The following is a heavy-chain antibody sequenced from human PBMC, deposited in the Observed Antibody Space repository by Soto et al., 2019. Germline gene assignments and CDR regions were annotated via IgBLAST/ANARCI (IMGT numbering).Heavy chain of an antibody. CDR3: ARHSGSYFRYY. D-gene: IGHD1-26*01. CDR1: GDSISSSNW. J-gene: IGHJ4*02. CDR2: LYHSGST. V-gene: IGHV4-4*02. Sequence: QVQLQESGPGLVNPSGTLSLPCAVSGDSISSSNWWSWVRQHPGKGLERMGELYHSGSTNYNPSLKSRVTISVDKSKNQFSLNLKSVTAADTAVYYCARHSGSYFRYYWGQGTLVTVSS.